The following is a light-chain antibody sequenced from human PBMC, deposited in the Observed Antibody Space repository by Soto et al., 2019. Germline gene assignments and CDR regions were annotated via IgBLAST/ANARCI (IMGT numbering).Light chain of an antibody. V-gene: IGLV2-14*01. J-gene: IGLJ1*01. CDR2: DVN. CDR1: SSDVGGYNY. CDR3: SSYTTSSFYV. Sequence: QSVVTQPASVSGSPGQSITISCTGTSSDVGGYNYVSWYQQHPGKAPKLMIYDVNNRPSGVSNRFSGSKSGNTASLTISGLQVEDEADYYCSSYTTSSFYVFATGTKVTVL.